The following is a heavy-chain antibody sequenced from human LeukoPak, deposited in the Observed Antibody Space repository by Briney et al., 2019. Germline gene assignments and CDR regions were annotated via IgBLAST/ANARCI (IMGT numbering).Heavy chain of an antibody. Sequence: SVKVSCKASGGTFSSYAISWVRQAPGQGLEWMGGITPIFGTANYAQKFQGRVTITTDESTSTAYMELSSLRSEDTAVYYCARDYHGGSSGWYSLGSAFDIWGQGTMVTVSS. CDR1: GGTFSSYA. D-gene: IGHD6-19*01. J-gene: IGHJ3*02. CDR3: ARDYHGGSSGWYSLGSAFDI. CDR2: ITPIFGTA. V-gene: IGHV1-69*05.